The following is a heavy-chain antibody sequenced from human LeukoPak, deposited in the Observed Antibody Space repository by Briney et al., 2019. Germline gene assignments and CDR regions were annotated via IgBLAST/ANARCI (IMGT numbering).Heavy chain of an antibody. CDR2: IKQDGSEK. J-gene: IGHJ4*02. V-gene: IGHV3-7*01. CDR3: ARDYDHYYGSGSYLYYFDY. CDR1: GFTFSNYW. Sequence: GGSLRLSCAASGFTFSNYWMSWVRQAPGKGLEWVAKIKQDGSEKYYVDSVKGRFTISRDNAKNSLSLQMNSLRAEDTAVYYCARDYDHYYGSGSYLYYFDYWGQGTLVTVSS. D-gene: IGHD3-10*01.